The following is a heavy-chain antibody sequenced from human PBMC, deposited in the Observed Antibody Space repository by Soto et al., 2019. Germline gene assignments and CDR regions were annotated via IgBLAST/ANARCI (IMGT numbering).Heavy chain of an antibody. CDR2: IYYSGST. Sequence: SETLSLTCTVSGGSVSSGSYYWSWIRQPPGKGLEWIGYIYYSGSTNYNPSLKSRVTISVDTSKNQFSLKLSSVTAADTAVYYCARYIVVVPAAIGWFDPWGQGTRVTVSS. J-gene: IGHJ5*02. D-gene: IGHD2-2*02. CDR3: ARYIVVVPAAIGWFDP. V-gene: IGHV4-61*01. CDR1: GGSVSSGSYY.